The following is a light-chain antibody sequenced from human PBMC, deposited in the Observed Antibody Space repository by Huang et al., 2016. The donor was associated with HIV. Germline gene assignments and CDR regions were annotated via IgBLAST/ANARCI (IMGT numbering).Light chain of an antibody. V-gene: IGKV3-20*01. Sequence: EIVLTQSPGTLSLSPGERATLSCTASQSVSSSYLAWYQQKPGQAPSLLIYGASTRATGIPDRFSGSGSVTDFTLTISRLEPEDFGVYYCQQYGSSRGFTFGPGTKVDIK. CDR1: QSVSSSY. CDR2: GAS. J-gene: IGKJ3*01. CDR3: QQYGSSRGFT.